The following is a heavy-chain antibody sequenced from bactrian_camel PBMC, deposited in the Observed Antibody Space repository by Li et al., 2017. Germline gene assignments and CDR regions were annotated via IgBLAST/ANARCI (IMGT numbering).Heavy chain of an antibody. CDR3: ASYGDKWDYKY. CDR2: IDSDASK. Sequence: VQLVESGGGSVQSGGSLRPSCAVFGFTYKNYAMGWFRQAPGKEREGVAAIDSDASKSYAPSVKGRFTISQDNANNTLYLQMNNLKIEDTAMYYCASYGDKWDYKYWGQGTQVTVS. D-gene: IGHD6*01. V-gene: IGHV3S67*01. J-gene: IGHJ4*01. CDR1: GFTYKNYA.